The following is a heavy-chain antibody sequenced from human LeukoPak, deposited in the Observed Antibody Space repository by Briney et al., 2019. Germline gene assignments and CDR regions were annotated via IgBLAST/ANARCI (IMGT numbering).Heavy chain of an antibody. CDR1: GGSIGSGRYY. J-gene: IGHJ6*03. Sequence: RPSETLSLTCSVSGGSIGSGRYYWTWIRQPAGKGLEWIGRFYTNDNTNYDPSLESRVSISVDTSKSQFYLQLTSVTAADTAVYFCARGVVTDDYYIDVWGKGITVIVSS. D-gene: IGHD2-21*02. CDR3: ARGVVTDDYYIDV. V-gene: IGHV4-61*02. CDR2: FYTNDNT.